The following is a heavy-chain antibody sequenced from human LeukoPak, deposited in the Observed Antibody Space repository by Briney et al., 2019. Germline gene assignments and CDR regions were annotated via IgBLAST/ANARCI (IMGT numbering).Heavy chain of an antibody. Sequence: PGGSLRLSCAASGFTFSNAWMSWVRQPPGKGLEWIGSIYYSGSAYYNPSLKSRVTISVDTSKNQFSLKLSSVTAADTAVYYCASPGYSYGNYYFDYWGQGTLVTVSS. D-gene: IGHD5-18*01. J-gene: IGHJ4*02. V-gene: IGHV4-39*01. CDR2: IYYSGSA. CDR3: ASPGYSYGNYYFDY. CDR1: GFTFSNAW.